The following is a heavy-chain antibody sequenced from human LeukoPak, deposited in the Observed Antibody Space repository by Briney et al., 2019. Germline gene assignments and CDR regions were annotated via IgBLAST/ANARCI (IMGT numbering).Heavy chain of an antibody. CDR1: GYTFTGYY. V-gene: IGHV1-8*02. J-gene: IGHJ4*02. Sequence: ASVKVSCKASGYTFTGYYMHWVRQAPGQGLEWMGRINPNSGNTGYAQKFQGRVTMTRNTSISTAYMELSSLRSEDTAVYYCARGMVAAAGRMGYWGQGTLVTVSS. CDR3: ARGMVAAAGRMGY. D-gene: IGHD6-13*01. CDR2: INPNSGNT.